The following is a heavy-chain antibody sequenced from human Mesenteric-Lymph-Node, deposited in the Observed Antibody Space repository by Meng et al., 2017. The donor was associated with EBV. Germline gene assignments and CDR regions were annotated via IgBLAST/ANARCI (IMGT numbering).Heavy chain of an antibody. CDR1: GYSFSSYG. J-gene: IGHJ5*02. D-gene: IGHD3-22*01. V-gene: IGHV1-18*01. CDR3: VTDTGRVINNLFDP. Sequence: QVQLGQSEADVKKPGASVKVSCKAAGYSFSSYGISWVRQAPGQGLEWMGWISAYNGNINYAQKFQGRVTMTTDTSTSTAYMELRSLRSDDTAVYYCVTDTGRVINNLFDPWGQGTLVTVSS. CDR2: ISAYNGNI.